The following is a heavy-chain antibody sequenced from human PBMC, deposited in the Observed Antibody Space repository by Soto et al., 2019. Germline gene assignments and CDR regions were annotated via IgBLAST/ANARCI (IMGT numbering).Heavy chain of an antibody. D-gene: IGHD3-9*01. V-gene: IGHV1-8*01. CDR3: ASDVIGYERSRSIPSSLDL. J-gene: IGHJ5*02. CDR1: GYTFTSYD. CDR2: MNPNSGNT. Sequence: ASVKVSCKASGYTFTSYDINWLRQATGQGLEWMGWMNPNSGNTGYAQKFQGRVTMTRNTSISTAYMELSSLRSEDTAVYYCASDVIGYERSRSIPSSLDLWGQGTLGTVSS.